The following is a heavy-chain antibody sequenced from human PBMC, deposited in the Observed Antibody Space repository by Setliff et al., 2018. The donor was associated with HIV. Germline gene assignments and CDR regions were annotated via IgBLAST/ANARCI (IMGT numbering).Heavy chain of an antibody. CDR1: GYKFKTYY. V-gene: IGHV3-11*05. J-gene: IGHJ6*02. CDR2: ISPRGDSS. CDR3: ARGHYGMDV. Sequence: GSLRLSCVVSGYKFKTYYMSWIRQAPGKGLEWVAYISPRGDSSNYADSVKGRFTISRDNSKNSLYLQMNSLRVEDTARYYCARGHYGMDVWGQGTTVTVSS.